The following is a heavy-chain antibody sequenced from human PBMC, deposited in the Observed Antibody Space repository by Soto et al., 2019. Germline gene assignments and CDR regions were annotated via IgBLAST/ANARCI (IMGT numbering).Heavy chain of an antibody. CDR3: AMVDNVTPTPQDV. J-gene: IGHJ6*02. CDR2: ISPYSGNT. Sequence: QVQLVQSGDEVRKPGSSVKVSCKASGYIFVNYGIAWVRQAPGQGLEWMGWISPYSGNTHNASKVQGRLTMTTDTSTSAAYMDLGILTSDDTAVYYCAMVDNVTPTPQDVWGQGTTVTVSS. V-gene: IGHV1-18*01. CDR1: GYIFVNYG. D-gene: IGHD5-12*01.